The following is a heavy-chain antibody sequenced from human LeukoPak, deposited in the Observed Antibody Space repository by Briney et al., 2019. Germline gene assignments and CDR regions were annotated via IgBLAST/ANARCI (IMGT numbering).Heavy chain of an antibody. J-gene: IGHJ4*02. D-gene: IGHD2-2*01. CDR3: AREGGLYCSSTSCYYY. CDR1: GYTFTSYY. CDR2: INPSGGST. V-gene: IGHV1-46*01. Sequence: ASVKVSCKASGYTFTSYYMHWVRQAPGQGLEWMGIINPSGGSTSYPQKFQGRVTMTRDTSTSTVYMELSSLRSEDTAVYYCAREGGLYCSSTSCYYYWGQGTLVTVSS.